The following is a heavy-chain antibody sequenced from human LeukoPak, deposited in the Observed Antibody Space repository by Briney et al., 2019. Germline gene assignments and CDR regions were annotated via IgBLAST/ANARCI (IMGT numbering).Heavy chain of an antibody. CDR3: AGYFGDSVGYFDY. Sequence: SETLSLTCTVSGGSINDYYWSWIRQPPGKGLEYIGYIYYSGSTNYNPSLKSRVTISVDTSKNQFSLRLSSVTAADTAVYYCAGYFGDSVGYFDYWGQGTLVTVSS. D-gene: IGHD4-17*01. CDR1: GGSINDYY. CDR2: IYYSGST. J-gene: IGHJ4*02. V-gene: IGHV4-59*01.